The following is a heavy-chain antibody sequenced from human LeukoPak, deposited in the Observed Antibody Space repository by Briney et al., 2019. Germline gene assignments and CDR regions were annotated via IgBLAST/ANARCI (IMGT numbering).Heavy chain of an antibody. D-gene: IGHD5-18*01. Sequence: VASVKVSCKVSGYTLTELSMHWVRQAPGKGLEWMGGFDPEDGETIYAQKFQGRVTMTEDTSTDTAYMELSSLRSEDTAVYYCATGRDSYGYTPKVGSFDYWGQGTLVTVSS. CDR1: GYTLTELS. CDR2: FDPEDGET. J-gene: IGHJ4*02. V-gene: IGHV1-24*01. CDR3: ATGRDSYGYTPKVGSFDY.